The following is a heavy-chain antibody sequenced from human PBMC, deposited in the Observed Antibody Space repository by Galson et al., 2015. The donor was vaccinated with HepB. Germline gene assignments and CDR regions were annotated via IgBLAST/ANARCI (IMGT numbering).Heavy chain of an antibody. CDR3: ARDPRRDGYNSDFDY. CDR2: IYHSGST. Sequence: ETLSLTCAVSGGSISSSNWWSWVRQPPGKGLEWIGEIYHSGSTNYNPSLKSRVTISVDNSKNQFSLKLSSVTAADTAVYYCARDPRRDGYNSDFDYWGQGTLVTVSS. CDR1: GGSISSSNW. D-gene: IGHD5-24*01. J-gene: IGHJ4*02. V-gene: IGHV4-4*02.